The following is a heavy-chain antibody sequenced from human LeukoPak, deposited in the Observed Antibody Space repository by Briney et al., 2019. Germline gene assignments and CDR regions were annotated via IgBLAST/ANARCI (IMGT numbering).Heavy chain of an antibody. CDR3: ARRVDYYYFMDV. D-gene: IGHD3-3*01. Sequence: ASVKVSCNASGGTFSSYTISWVRQAPGQGLEWMGRIIPILGIANYAQKFQGRVTITADKSTSTAHMELSSLRSEDTAVYYCARRVDYYYFMDVWGKETTVTVSS. J-gene: IGHJ6*03. CDR1: GGTFSSYT. CDR2: IIPILGIA. V-gene: IGHV1-69*02.